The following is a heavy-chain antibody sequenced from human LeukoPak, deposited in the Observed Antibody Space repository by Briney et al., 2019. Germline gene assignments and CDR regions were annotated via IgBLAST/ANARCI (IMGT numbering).Heavy chain of an antibody. D-gene: IGHD5-18*01. V-gene: IGHV4-34*01. CDR3: AVRGCSYGGYFDY. CDR2: INHSGST. J-gene: IGHJ4*02. CDR1: GGSFSGYY. Sequence: PSETLSLTCAVYGGSFSGYYWSWIRQPPGKGLEWIGEINHSGSTNYNPSLKSRVTISVDTSKSQFSLKLSSVTAADTAVYYCAVRGCSYGGYFDYWGQGTLVTVSS.